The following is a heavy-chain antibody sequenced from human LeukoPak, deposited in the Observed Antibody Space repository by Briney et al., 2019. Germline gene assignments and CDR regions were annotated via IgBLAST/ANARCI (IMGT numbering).Heavy chain of an antibody. J-gene: IGHJ4*02. CDR3: ARSRTIPASRFDY. Sequence: ASVEVSCKASGYTFTGYYMHWVRQAPGQGLEWMGWINPNSGGTNYAQKLQGRVTMTTDTSTSTAYMELRSLRSDDTAVYYCARSRTIPASRFDYWGQGTLVTVSS. D-gene: IGHD3-3*01. CDR2: INPNSGGT. CDR1: GYTFTGYY. V-gene: IGHV1-2*02.